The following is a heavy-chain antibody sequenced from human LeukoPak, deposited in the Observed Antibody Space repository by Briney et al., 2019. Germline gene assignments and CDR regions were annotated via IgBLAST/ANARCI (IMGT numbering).Heavy chain of an antibody. CDR3: ASHVYCSSTSCSGGNYYGMDV. Sequence: SETLSLTCTVSGCSISSYYWSWIRQPPGKGLEWIGYIYYSGSTNYNPSLKSRVTISVDTSKNQFSLKLSSVTAADTAVYYCASHVYCSSTSCSGGNYYGMDVWGKGTTVTVSS. CDR2: IYYSGST. CDR1: GCSISSYY. J-gene: IGHJ6*04. D-gene: IGHD2-2*01. V-gene: IGHV4-59*01.